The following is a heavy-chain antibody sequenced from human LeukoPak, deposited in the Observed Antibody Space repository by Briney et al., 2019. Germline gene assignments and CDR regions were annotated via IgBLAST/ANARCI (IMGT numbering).Heavy chain of an antibody. CDR1: GGSISSSSYY. CDR3: ASQVRGYGMDV. J-gene: IGHJ6*02. CDR2: IYYSGST. Sequence: SETLSLTCTVSGGSISSSSYYWGWIRQPPGKGLEWIGSIYYSGSTYYNPSLKSRVTISVDTSKDQFSLKLSSVTAADTAVYYCASQVRGYGMDVWGQGTTVTVSS. V-gene: IGHV4-39*07. D-gene: IGHD3-10*01.